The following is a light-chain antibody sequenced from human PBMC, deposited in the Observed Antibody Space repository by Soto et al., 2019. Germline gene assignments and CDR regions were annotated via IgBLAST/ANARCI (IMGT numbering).Light chain of an antibody. V-gene: IGKV3-15*01. CDR1: QSVSSN. J-gene: IGKJ1*01. CDR3: QQYNNWPPWT. Sequence: EIVMTQSPATLSVSPGERATLSCRASQSVSSNLAWYQQKPGQAPRLLIFGASTRATGIPARFSGSGSGTEFTLTISSLQSEDFAVYYCQQYNNWPPWTFAQGTKVDFK. CDR2: GAS.